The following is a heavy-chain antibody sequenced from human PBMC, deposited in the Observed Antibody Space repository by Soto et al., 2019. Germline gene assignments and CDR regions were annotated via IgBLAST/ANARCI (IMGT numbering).Heavy chain of an antibody. D-gene: IGHD4-17*01. Sequence: QITLKESGPTLVKPTQTLTRTCTVSGFSLSTSGVGVGWIRQPPGKAMEWLTLIYWDDDKRYSPSLKSRLTITKDTSKKQVVLTMTNMDPVDTATYYCALYVFEGDYELNAFDIWGQGTMVTVSS. J-gene: IGHJ3*02. CDR2: IYWDDDK. CDR3: ALYVFEGDYELNAFDI. CDR1: GFSLSTSGVG. V-gene: IGHV2-5*02.